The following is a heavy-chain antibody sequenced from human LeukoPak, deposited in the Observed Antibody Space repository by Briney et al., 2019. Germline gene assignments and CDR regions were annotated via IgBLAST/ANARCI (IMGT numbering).Heavy chain of an antibody. CDR1: GFTFSTYD. J-gene: IGHJ4*02. D-gene: IGHD1-26*01. Sequence: GRSLRLSCAASGFTFSTYDMHWVRQAPGKGLEWVAVISKDGGITIYAESVKGRFTISRDNSENTLNLQMNSLREDDTAVYFCARDINVGAPDYLDYWGQGTLVTVSS. CDR2: ISKDGGIT. CDR3: ARDINVGAPDYLDY. V-gene: IGHV3-30*03.